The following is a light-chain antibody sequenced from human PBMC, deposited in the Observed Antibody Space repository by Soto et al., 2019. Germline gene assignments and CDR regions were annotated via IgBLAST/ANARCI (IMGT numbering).Light chain of an antibody. Sequence: VVTQSPATLSVFPGETATLSCRASQSVSSDLAWYQQRPGQAPRLLIYGPSTKATGIPARFRGSGSGTEFRLTINSLQSEDFATYYCQQYNTWHPKMAFGRGTKVEIK. CDR2: GPS. J-gene: IGKJ1*01. CDR1: QSVSSD. CDR3: QQYNTWHPKMA. V-gene: IGKV3-15*01.